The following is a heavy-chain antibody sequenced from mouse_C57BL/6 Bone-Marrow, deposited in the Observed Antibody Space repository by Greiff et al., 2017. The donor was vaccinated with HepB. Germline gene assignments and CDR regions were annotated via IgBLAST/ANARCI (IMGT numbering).Heavy chain of an antibody. V-gene: IGHV1-81*01. CDR2: IYPRSGNT. CDR1: GYTFTSYG. Sequence: VQLQQSGAELARPGASVKLSCKASGYTFTSYGVSWVKQRTGQGLEWIGEIYPRSGNTYYNEKFKGKATLTADKSSSTAYMELRSLPSEDSAVYFCARGYYYGSSPAWFAYWGQGTLVTVSA. J-gene: IGHJ3*01. CDR3: ARGYYYGSSPAWFAY. D-gene: IGHD1-1*01.